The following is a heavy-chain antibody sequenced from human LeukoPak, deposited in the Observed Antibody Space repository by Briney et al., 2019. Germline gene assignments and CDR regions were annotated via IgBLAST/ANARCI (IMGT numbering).Heavy chain of an antibody. CDR3: AKDTVVGATRATDAFDI. CDR1: GFTFSSYG. D-gene: IGHD1-26*01. J-gene: IGHJ3*02. Sequence: GRSLRLSCAASGFTFSSYGMHWVRQAPGKGLEWVAVISYDGSNKYYADSVKGRFTISRDNSKNTLYLQMNSLRAEDTAVYYRAKDTVVGATRATDAFDIWGQGTMVTVSS. CDR2: ISYDGSNK. V-gene: IGHV3-30*18.